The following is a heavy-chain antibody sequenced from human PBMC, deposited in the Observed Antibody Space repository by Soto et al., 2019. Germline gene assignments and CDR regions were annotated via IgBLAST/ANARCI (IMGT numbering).Heavy chain of an antibody. CDR1: GGTFSNSV. D-gene: IGHD3-10*01. V-gene: IGHV1-69*01. J-gene: IGHJ4*02. CDR2: IIPIFDTT. Sequence: QVQLVQSGAEVKKPGSSVKVSCKGSGGTFSNSVISWVRQAPGQGLEWMGGIIPIFDTTNYAQKFQGRVTIIADESTSTGYMELASLRSENTAVYFCARAPILPGEIIYENYFDYGAKGTLVTVPS. CDR3: ARAPILPGEIIYENYFDY.